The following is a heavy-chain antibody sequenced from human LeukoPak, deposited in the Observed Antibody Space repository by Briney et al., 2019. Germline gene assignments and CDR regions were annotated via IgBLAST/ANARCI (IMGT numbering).Heavy chain of an antibody. D-gene: IGHD4-23*01. V-gene: IGHV3-21*05. CDR1: GFSLSSYS. CDR2: ISSSSSYI. CDR3: ARDWDYGGAA. Sequence: GGSLRLSCAASGFSLSSYSMNWVRQAPGKGLEWVPYISSSSSYINYADSVKGRFAISRDNAKNSLYLQMNSLRAEDTAVYYCARDWDYGGAAWGQGTLVTVSS. J-gene: IGHJ5*02.